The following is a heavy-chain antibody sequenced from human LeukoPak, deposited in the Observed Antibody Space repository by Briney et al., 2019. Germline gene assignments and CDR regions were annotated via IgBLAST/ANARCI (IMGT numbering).Heavy chain of an antibody. CDR3: ARGARRGYCSSTSCYYY. D-gene: IGHD2-2*01. CDR1: GFTFSSYS. CDR2: ISSSSSYI. J-gene: IGHJ4*02. V-gene: IGHV3-21*01. Sequence: KTGGSLRLSCAASGFTFSSYSMNWVRQAPGKGLEWVSSISSSSSYIYYADSVKGRFTISRDNAKNSLYLQMNSLRAEDTAVYYCARGARRGYCSSTSCYYYWGQGTLVTVSS.